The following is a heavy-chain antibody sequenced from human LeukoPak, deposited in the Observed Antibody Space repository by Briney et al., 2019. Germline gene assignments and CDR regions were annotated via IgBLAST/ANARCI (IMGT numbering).Heavy chain of an antibody. J-gene: IGHJ5*02. CDR3: ARHGYSSGSLAWFDP. D-gene: IGHD6-19*01. CDR2: IYYSGST. CDR1: GGSISSYY. Sequence: PSETLSLTCTVSGGSISSYYWSWIRQPAGKGLELIGYIYYSGSTNYNPSLKSRVTISVDTSKNQFSLKLTSVTAADTAVYYCARHGYSSGSLAWFDPWGQGTQVTVSS. V-gene: IGHV4-59*01.